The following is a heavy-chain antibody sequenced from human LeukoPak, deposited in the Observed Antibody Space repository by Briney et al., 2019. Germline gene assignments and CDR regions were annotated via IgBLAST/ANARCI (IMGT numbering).Heavy chain of an antibody. CDR3: ARDREWELPYYFDY. Sequence: ASVKVSCKASGYTFTSYGISWVRQAPGQGLEWMGWISAYNGNTSYAQKLQGRVTMTTDTSTSTAYMELRSLRSDDTAVYYCARDREWELPYYFDYWGQGTLITVSS. CDR1: GYTFTSYG. J-gene: IGHJ4*02. D-gene: IGHD1-26*01. V-gene: IGHV1-18*01. CDR2: ISAYNGNT.